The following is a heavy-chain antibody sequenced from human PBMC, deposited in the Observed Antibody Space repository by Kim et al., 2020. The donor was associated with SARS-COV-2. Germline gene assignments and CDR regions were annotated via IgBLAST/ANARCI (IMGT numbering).Heavy chain of an antibody. J-gene: IGHJ4*02. Sequence: NYGDSVKGRFTISRDNAKNTLYLQMNSLTAEDTAVYYCDTDQYGPGDFWGQGTLVTVSS. CDR3: DTDQYGPGDF. V-gene: IGHV3-74*01. D-gene: IGHD3-10*01.